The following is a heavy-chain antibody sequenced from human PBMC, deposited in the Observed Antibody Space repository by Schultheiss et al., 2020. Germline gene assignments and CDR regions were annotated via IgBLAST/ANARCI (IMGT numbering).Heavy chain of an antibody. V-gene: IGHV4-61*02. J-gene: IGHJ4*02. CDR2: IYTSGST. CDR3: AGSIAAAGARLDY. CDR1: GGSISSGSSY. D-gene: IGHD6-13*01. Sequence: SETLSLTCTVSGGSISSGSSYWRWIRQPAGKGLEWIGRIYTSGSTKYNPSLKSRVTISVDTSKNQFSLKLSSVTAADTAVYYCAGSIAAAGARLDYWGQGTLVTVSS.